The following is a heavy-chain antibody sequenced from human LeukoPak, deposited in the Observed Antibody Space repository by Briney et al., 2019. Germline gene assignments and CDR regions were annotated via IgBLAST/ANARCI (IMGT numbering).Heavy chain of an antibody. CDR3: ARTGYGDHFNL. CDR2: INHSGST. D-gene: IGHD4-17*01. CDR1: GGSFSGYY. J-gene: IGHJ2*01. Sequence: PSETLSLTCAVYGGSFSGYYWSWIRQPPGKGLEWIGEINHSGSTNYNPSLKSRVTMSVDTSKNHFSLNLRSVTAADTAVYYCARTGYGDHFNLWGRGTLVTVSS. V-gene: IGHV4-34*01.